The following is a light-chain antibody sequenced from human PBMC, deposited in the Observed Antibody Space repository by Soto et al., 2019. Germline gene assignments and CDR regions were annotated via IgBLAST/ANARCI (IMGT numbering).Light chain of an antibody. CDR2: DAS. Sequence: EIVLTQSPATLSLSPGERATLSCRASQTVRNNLAWYQQRPGQAPRLLIYDASSRATGIPARFSGSGSGTDFTLTISSLEPEDFAVYYCQLYGSSPMYTFGQGTKVDIK. V-gene: IGKV3-11*01. CDR1: QTVRNN. CDR3: QLYGSSPMYT. J-gene: IGKJ2*01.